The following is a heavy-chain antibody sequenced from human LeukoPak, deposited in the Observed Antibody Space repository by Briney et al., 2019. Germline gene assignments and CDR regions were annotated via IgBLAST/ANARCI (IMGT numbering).Heavy chain of an antibody. CDR3: ARLGDYYWVFDY. Sequence: KPSETLSLTCTVSGGSISSSSYYWGWIRQPPGKGLEWIGSIYYSGSTYYNPSLKSRVTISVDTSKNQFSLKLSSVTAADTAVYYCARLGDYYWVFDYWGQGTLVTVSS. D-gene: IGHD3-10*01. CDR2: IYYSGST. J-gene: IGHJ4*02. V-gene: IGHV4-39*01. CDR1: GGSISSSSYY.